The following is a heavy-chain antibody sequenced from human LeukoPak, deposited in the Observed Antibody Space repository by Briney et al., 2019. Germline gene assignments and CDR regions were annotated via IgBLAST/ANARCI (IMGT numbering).Heavy chain of an antibody. V-gene: IGHV3-23*01. CDR3: AKEDYGDYSYYFDY. J-gene: IGHJ4*02. D-gene: IGHD4-17*01. CDR2: LSGSGANS. Sequence: GGSLRLSCAASGFTFSNYAMSWVRQAPGKGLEWVSGLSGSGANSYYADSVKGRFTISRDNSKNTLYLQMNSLRAEDTAVYYCAKEDYGDYSYYFDYWGQGTLVTVSS. CDR1: GFTFSNYA.